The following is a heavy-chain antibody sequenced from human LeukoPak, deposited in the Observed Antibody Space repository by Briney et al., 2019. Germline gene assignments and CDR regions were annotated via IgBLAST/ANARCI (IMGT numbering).Heavy chain of an antibody. J-gene: IGHJ6*02. CDR1: GYTFTSYA. D-gene: IGHD6-13*01. CDR2: INTNTGNP. CDR3: ARPIAAAGNYYYYGMDV. V-gene: IGHV7-4-1*02. Sequence: GASVKVSCKASGYTFTSYAMNWVRQAPGQGLEWMGWINTNTGNPTYAQGFTGRFVFSLDTSVSTAYPQISSLKAEDTAVYYCARPIAAAGNYYYYGMDVWGQGTTVTVSS.